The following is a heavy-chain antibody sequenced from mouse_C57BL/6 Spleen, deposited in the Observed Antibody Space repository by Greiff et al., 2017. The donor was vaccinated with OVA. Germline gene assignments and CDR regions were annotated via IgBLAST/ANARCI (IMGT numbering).Heavy chain of an antibody. Sequence: EVQLQQSGAELVRPGASVKLSCTASGFNIKDDYMHWVKQRPEQGLEWIGWIDPENGDTEYASKFQGKATITADTSSNTAYLQLSSLTSEDTAVYYCTTVSNYVGYAMDYWGQGTSVTVSS. J-gene: IGHJ4*01. CDR2: IDPENGDT. CDR1: GFNIKDDY. V-gene: IGHV14-4*01. CDR3: TTVSNYVGYAMDY. D-gene: IGHD2-5*01.